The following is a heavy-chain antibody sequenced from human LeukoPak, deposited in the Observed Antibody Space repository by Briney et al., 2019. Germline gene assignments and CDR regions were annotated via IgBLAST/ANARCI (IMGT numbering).Heavy chain of an antibody. J-gene: IGHJ4*02. D-gene: IGHD4-17*01. CDR2: VFYSGSN. V-gene: IGHV4-59*08. CDR3: ARRNTADASIDF. CDR1: GGSIIGHW. Sequence: SETLSLTCSVSGGSIIGHWWSWVRQPPGKGLEWIGDVFYSGSNNYNPSLKSRLTISLDTSKNQFSLNLRSVTATDTAMYYCARRNTADASIDFWGQGTLVPPPQ.